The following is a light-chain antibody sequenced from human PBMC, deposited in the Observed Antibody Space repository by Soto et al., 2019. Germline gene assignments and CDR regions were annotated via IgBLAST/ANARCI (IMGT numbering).Light chain of an antibody. V-gene: IGLV1-36*01. J-gene: IGLJ2*01. CDR1: NSNIGNNA. CDR2: DDD. CDR3: AAWDDSLNGVV. Sequence: QSVLTQPPSVSEAPRQRVTISCSGSNSNIGNNAVNWYQQLPGKPPKLLIYDDDLVPSGVADRFSGSKSGTSASLAISGLQSEDEADYYCAAWDDSLNGVVFGGGTKLTVL.